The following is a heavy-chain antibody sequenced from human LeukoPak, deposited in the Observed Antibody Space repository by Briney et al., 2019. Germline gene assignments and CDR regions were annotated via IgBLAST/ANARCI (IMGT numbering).Heavy chain of an antibody. CDR3: ARHAESGYDRFDH. J-gene: IGHJ4*02. V-gene: IGHV4-4*07. CDR2: FYTSGST. Sequence: SETLSLTCIVSGGSISSYYWSWIRQPAGKGLEWIGRFYTSGSTNYYPSLKSRVTMSVDTSKNQFSLKLSSVTAADTAVYYCARHAESGYDRFDHWGQGTLVTVSS. CDR1: GGSISSYY. D-gene: IGHD5-12*01.